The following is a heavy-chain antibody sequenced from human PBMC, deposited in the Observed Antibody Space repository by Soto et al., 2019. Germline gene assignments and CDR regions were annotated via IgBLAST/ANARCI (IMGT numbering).Heavy chain of an antibody. CDR3: VRGGELAVWMPFAS. CDR2: IIHILGTT. CDR1: GGTFNTYG. V-gene: IGHV1-69*01. J-gene: IGHJ4*02. Sequence: QVHLVQSGAELQKPGSSVLVSCRASGGTFNTYGFNWVRQATGQGLAWMGGIIHILGTTTYAQNFQGRVTITADQSTTTAYMELSGLTSEDTAVYFCVRGGELAVWMPFASWGQEPL. D-gene: IGHD1-1*01.